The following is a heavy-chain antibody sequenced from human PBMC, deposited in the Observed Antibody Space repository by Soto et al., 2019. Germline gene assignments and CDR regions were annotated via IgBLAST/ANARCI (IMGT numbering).Heavy chain of an antibody. J-gene: IGHJ4*02. V-gene: IGHV3-74*01. CDR3: AREPEYSSSASPLDY. CDR1: GFTFSSYW. Sequence: GGSLRLSCAASGFTFSSYWMHWVRQAPGKGLVWVSRINSDGSSTSYADSVKGRFTISRDNAKNTLYLQMNSLRAEDTAVYYCAREPEYSSSASPLDYWGQGTLVTVSS. CDR2: INSDGSST. D-gene: IGHD6-6*01.